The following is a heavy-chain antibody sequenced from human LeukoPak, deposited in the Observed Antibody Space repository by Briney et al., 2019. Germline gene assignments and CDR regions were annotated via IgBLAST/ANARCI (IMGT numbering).Heavy chain of an antibody. V-gene: IGHV3-49*04. CDR1: GITFGDHA. CDR3: MSSFGELSFFDS. Sequence: GGSLRLSCTTSGITFGDHAMSWVRQAPVKGLEWIGYIRSRAYGGTTEYAASVKGRFTISRDDSKSVAYLQMNSLKTEDTAVYHCMSSFGELSFFDSWGQGTLVTVSS. D-gene: IGHD3-10*01. CDR2: IRSRAYGGTT. J-gene: IGHJ4*02.